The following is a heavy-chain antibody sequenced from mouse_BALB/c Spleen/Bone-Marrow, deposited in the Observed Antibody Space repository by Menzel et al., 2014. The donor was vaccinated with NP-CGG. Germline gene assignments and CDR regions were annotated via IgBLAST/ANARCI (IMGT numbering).Heavy chain of an antibody. CDR3: AGGRFAY. CDR2: IYPSTGYT. Sequence: VHLVESGAELAKPGASVKMSCKASGYTFTNYWMHWVKQRPGQGLEWIGYIYPSTGYTEYNQKFKDKATLTSEKSSSTAYMQLSSLTSEDSAVYYCAGGRFAYWGQGTLVTVSA. J-gene: IGHJ3*01. CDR1: GYTFTNYW. D-gene: IGHD1-1*02. V-gene: IGHV1-7*01.